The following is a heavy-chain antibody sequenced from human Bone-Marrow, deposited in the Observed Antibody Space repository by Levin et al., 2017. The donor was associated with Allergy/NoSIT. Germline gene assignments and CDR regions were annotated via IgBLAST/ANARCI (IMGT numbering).Heavy chain of an antibody. V-gene: IGHV1-69*06. CDR2: IIPIFGTT. D-gene: IGHD5-12*01. CDR1: GGTSSNPA. J-gene: IGHJ6*02. Sequence: ASVKVSCRASGGTSSNPAISWVRQAPGQGLEWMGGIIPIFGTTNYAQKFQGRVTITADKSTNTAYMELSSLRSEDTAVYWCAGGGGFSGYDATYHYVMDVWGQGTTVTVSS. CDR3: AGGGGFSGYDATYHYVMDV.